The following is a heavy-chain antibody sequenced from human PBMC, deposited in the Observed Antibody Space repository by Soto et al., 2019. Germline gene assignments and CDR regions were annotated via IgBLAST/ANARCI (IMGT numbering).Heavy chain of an antibody. V-gene: IGHV4-61*01. CDR3: ARTTAVPNTLRSRYFFDF. CDR2: IYYSGST. Sequence: SETLSLTCTVSGGSVSSGSYYWSWIRQPPGKGLEWIGYIYYSGSTNYNPSLKSRVTISIDMSKNQFSLRLSSVTAADTALYYCARTTAVPNTLRSRYFFDFWGRGTLVTVSS. D-gene: IGHD3-9*01. J-gene: IGHJ4*02. CDR1: GGSVSSGSYY.